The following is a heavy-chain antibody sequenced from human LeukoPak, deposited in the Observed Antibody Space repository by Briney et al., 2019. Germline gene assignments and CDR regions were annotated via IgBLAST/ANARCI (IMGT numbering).Heavy chain of an antibody. CDR2: IYYSGST. D-gene: IGHD3-10*01. V-gene: IGHV4-59*01. CDR1: GGSISSYY. Sequence: SETLYLTCTVSGGSISSYYWSWIRQPPGKGLEWIGYIYYSGSTNYNPSLKSRVTISVDPSKNQFSLKLSSVTAADTAVYYCARVGSRGSDTSWYFDLWGRGTLVTVSS. CDR3: ARVGSRGSDTSWYFDL. J-gene: IGHJ2*01.